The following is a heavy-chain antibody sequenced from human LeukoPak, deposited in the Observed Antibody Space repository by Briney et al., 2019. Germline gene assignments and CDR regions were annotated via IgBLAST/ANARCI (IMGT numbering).Heavy chain of an antibody. CDR3: ARAMRCGYDY. Sequence: GGSLRLSCSASGFTLSNYGMNWVRQAPGKGLEWVSYISSSSDAIYYTDSVKGRFTISRDNAKNSLYLEMNSLRDEDTAVYYCARAMRCGYDYWGQGTLVTVSS. V-gene: IGHV3-48*02. CDR1: GFTLSNYG. CDR2: ISSSSDAI. J-gene: IGHJ4*02. D-gene: IGHD5-12*01.